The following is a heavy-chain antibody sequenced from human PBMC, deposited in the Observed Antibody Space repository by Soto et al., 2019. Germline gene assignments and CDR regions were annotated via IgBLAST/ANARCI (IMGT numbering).Heavy chain of an antibody. J-gene: IGHJ1*01. CDR2: IDPSDSYT. CDR1: GYSFTSYW. D-gene: IGHD1-26*01. CDR3: ARRAIVGASRAEYFQH. V-gene: IGHV5-10-1*01. Sequence: PGESLKISCKGSGYSFTSYWISWVRQMPGKGLEWMGRIDPSDSYTNYSPSFQGHVTISADKSISTAYLQWSSLKASDTAMYYCARRAIVGASRAEYFQHWGQGTPVTVSS.